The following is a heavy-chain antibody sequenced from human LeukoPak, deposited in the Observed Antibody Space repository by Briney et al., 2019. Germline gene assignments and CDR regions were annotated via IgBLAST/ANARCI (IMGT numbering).Heavy chain of an antibody. CDR2: IYSGGYT. V-gene: IGHV3-53*01. J-gene: IGHJ3*02. CDR3: ARDEAFDI. Sequence: AGGSLRLSCAASGFSVSSNYMSWVRQAPGKGLEWVSVIYSGGYTYYADSVKGRFTISRDNSKNTVYFQMNSLRAEDTAIYYCARDEAFDIWGQGTMVTVSS. CDR1: GFSVSSNY.